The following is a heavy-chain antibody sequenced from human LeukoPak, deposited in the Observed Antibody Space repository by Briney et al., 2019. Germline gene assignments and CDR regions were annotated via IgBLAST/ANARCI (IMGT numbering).Heavy chain of an antibody. J-gene: IGHJ4*02. V-gene: IGHV1-24*01. CDR2: FDVAETDT. Sequence: ASVKVSCKVSGYTLSELSMHWVRQSPGKGLEWMGGFDVAETDTIYAQKFQGGVTMTEDTSTDTAYMELNSLSSEDTAVYYCSSSGVEEWQGLHFWGQGTLVTVSS. CDR3: SSSGVEEWQGLHF. CDR1: GYTLSELS. D-gene: IGHD3-3*01.